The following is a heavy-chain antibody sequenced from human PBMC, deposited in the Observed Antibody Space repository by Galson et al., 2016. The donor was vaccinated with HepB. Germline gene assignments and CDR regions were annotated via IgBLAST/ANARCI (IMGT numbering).Heavy chain of an antibody. CDR3: ARGYGRWLQPPRWYFDL. D-gene: IGHD5-24*01. J-gene: IGHJ2*01. CDR2: INHSGST. CDR1: GGSFSGYY. V-gene: IGHV4-34*01. Sequence: SETLSLTCAVYGGSFSGYYWTWVRQPPGKGLEWIGEINHSGSTSYNPSLKSRVTVSVDTSKNQFSLKLNSVNAADTAEYYCARGYGRWLQPPRWYFDLWGRGTLVTVSS.